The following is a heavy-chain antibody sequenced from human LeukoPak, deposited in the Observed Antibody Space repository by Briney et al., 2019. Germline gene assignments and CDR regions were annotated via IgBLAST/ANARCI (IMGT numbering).Heavy chain of an antibody. V-gene: IGHV4-59*12. CDR1: GGSISSYY. CDR3: ARGTLVLDAFDI. Sequence: PSETLSLTCTVSGGSISSYYWSWIRQPPGKGLEWIGYIYYSGSTNYNPSLKSRVTISVDTSKNQFSLKLSSVTAADTAVYYCARGTLVLDAFDIWGQGTMVTVSS. CDR2: IYYSGST. D-gene: IGHD6-13*01. J-gene: IGHJ3*02.